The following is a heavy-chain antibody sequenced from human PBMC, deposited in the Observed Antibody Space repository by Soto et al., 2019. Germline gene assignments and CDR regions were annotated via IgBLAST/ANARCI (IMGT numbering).Heavy chain of an antibody. J-gene: IGHJ4*02. CDR1: GGSVNSDNYY. CDR3: AREYSNSPEAFDY. V-gene: IGHV4-61*01. D-gene: IGHD6-6*01. Sequence: LSLTCTVSGGSVNSDNYYWSWVRQPPGKGLEWIGYIYYTGRTNYNPSLMSRVTISVDTSRNQFSLKLSSVTAADTAVFYCAREYSNSPEAFDYWGQGTLVTVSS. CDR2: IYYTGRT.